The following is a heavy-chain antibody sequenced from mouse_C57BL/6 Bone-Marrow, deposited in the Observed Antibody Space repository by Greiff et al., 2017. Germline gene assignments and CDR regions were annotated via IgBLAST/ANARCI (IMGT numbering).Heavy chain of an antibody. CDR1: GYTFTDYY. D-gene: IGHD2-1*01. Sequence: QVQLKQSGPELVKPGASVKISCKASGYTFTDYYINWVKQRPGQGLEWIGWIFPGSGSTYYNEKFKGKATLTVDKSSSTAYMLRSSLTSEDSAVYFGARFYWGKDAMDYWGQGTSVTVSS. V-gene: IGHV1-75*01. CDR2: IFPGSGST. CDR3: ARFYWGKDAMDY. J-gene: IGHJ4*01.